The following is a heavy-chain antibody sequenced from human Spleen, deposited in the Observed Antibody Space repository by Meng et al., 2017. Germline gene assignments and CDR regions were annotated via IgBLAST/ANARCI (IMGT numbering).Heavy chain of an antibody. J-gene: IGHJ2*01. CDR3: AAHLNVSWYFHL. V-gene: IGHV1-46*01. D-gene: IGHD3-10*02. Sequence: VQLDGSGSGVNNHGASVKFSCHGSGHTFTGLYMRWVRQAPGKGLEWLGIINPSDGRTNNAPMYQSLITMTRDTSKHTVFMELSSLRSENTTVYCCAAHLNVSWYFHLWGRGTLVTVSS. CDR1: GHTFTGLY. CDR2: INPSDGRT.